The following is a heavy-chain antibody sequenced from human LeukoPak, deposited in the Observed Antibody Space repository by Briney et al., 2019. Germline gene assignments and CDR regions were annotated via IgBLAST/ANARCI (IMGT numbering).Heavy chain of an antibody. CDR3: ARDLTGTSSY. CDR1: GFTFSSYE. Sequence: GGSLRLSCAASGFTFSSYEMNWVRQAPGKGLEWVSYISSSGTTINYTDSVKGRFTIFRDNAKNSLYLQMNSLRVEDTAVYFCARDLTGTSSYWSEGTLVTVSA. D-gene: IGHD1-7*01. CDR2: ISSSGTTI. V-gene: IGHV3-48*03. J-gene: IGHJ4*02.